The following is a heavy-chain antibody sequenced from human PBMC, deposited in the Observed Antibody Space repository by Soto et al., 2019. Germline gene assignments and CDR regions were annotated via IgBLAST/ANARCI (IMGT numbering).Heavy chain of an antibody. CDR1: GFTVTNKY. V-gene: IGHV3-66*01. CDR3: AREWGVRQLGNPFDP. D-gene: IGHD3-10*01. Sequence: GGSLRLSCAASGFTVTNKYMTWVRQAPGKGLEWVSVIYSGGSTSYADSVKGRFTISRDNSKNILYLQMNSLRAEDTAVYYCAREWGVRQLGNPFDPWGQGTLVTVSS. CDR2: IYSGGST. J-gene: IGHJ5*02.